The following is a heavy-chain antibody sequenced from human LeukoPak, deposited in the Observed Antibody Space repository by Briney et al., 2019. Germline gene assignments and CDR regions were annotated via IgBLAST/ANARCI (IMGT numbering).Heavy chain of an antibody. D-gene: IGHD5-18*01. CDR1: GFTFSSYG. V-gene: IGHV3-33*01. Sequence: GGSLRLSCAASGFTFSSYGMHWVRQAPGKGLEWVAVIWYDGSNKYYADSVKGRFTISRDNAKNTLYLQMNSLRAEDTAVYYCARDRSYEGPSYPDYWGQGTLVTVSS. CDR2: IWYDGSNK. J-gene: IGHJ4*02. CDR3: ARDRSYEGPSYPDY.